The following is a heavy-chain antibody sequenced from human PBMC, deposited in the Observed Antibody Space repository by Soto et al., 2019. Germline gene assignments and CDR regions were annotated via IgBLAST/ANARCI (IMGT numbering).Heavy chain of an antibody. CDR3: ARQWGTQWDY. Sequence: QVQLQESGPGLVKPSETLSLTCTVSGGSISSYYWSWIRQPPGKGLEWIGYIYYTGSTNYNPSLKRRVTISVDASKNQFSLKLSSVTAADTAVYYCARQWGTQWDYCGQGTLVTVSS. V-gene: IGHV4-59*08. CDR1: GGSISSYY. D-gene: IGHD3-16*01. J-gene: IGHJ4*02. CDR2: IYYTGST.